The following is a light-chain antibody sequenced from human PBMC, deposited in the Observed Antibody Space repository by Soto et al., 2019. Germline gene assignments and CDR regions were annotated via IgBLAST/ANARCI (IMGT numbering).Light chain of an antibody. CDR1: QDISNY. J-gene: IGKJ2*01. V-gene: IGKV1-33*01. CDR2: DAS. Sequence: DIQMTQSPSSLSASVGDRVTITCQASQDISNYLNWYQQKPGKAPKLLIYDASNLETGVPSRFSGSGSGTDFTFTISSLHPEDIATYYYQQYDNLPYTFGQGTKLEIK. CDR3: QQYDNLPYT.